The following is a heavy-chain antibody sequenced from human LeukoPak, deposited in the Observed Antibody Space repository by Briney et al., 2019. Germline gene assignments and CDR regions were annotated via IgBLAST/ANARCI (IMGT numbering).Heavy chain of an antibody. D-gene: IGHD2-15*01. CDR1: GFTFGDYA. Sequence: GGSLRLSCTASGFTFGDYAMSWFRQAPGKGLEWVGFIRSKAYGRTTEYAASVKGRFTISRDDSKSIAYLQMNSLKTEDTAVYYCTRVVVPGYCSGGSCYSFQHWGQGTLVTVSS. V-gene: IGHV3-49*03. J-gene: IGHJ1*01. CDR2: IRSKAYGRTT. CDR3: TRVVVPGYCSGGSCYSFQH.